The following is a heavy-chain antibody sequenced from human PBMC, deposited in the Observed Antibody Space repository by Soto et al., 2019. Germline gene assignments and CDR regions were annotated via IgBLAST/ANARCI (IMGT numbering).Heavy chain of an antibody. Sequence: ASVKVSCKASGGTFSSYTISWVRQAPGQGLEWMGIINPSGGSTSYAQKFQGRVTMTRDTSTSTVYMELSSLRSEDTAVYYCARQMELPITIFGVVIGPYYYYGMDVWGQGTTVTVSS. CDR3: ARQMELPITIFGVVIGPYYYYGMDV. V-gene: IGHV1-46*01. J-gene: IGHJ6*02. CDR1: GGTFSSYT. CDR2: INPSGGST. D-gene: IGHD3-3*01.